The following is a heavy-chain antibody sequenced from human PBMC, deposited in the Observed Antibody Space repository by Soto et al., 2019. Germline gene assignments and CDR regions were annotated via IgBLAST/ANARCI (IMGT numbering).Heavy chain of an antibody. V-gene: IGHV1-3*01. J-gene: IGHJ4*02. D-gene: IGHD6-19*01. CDR3: ARESGEQWLVRDY. CDR2: INAGNGNT. Sequence: QVQLVQSGAEVKKPGASVKVSCKASGYTFTSYAMHWVRQAPGQRLEWMGWINAGNGNTKYSQKFQGRVTITRDTSASTAYMELSSLRSEDTAVYYCARESGEQWLVRDYWGQGTLVTVSS. CDR1: GYTFTSYA.